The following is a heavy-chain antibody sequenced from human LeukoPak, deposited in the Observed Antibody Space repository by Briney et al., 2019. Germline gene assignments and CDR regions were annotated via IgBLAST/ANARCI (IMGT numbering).Heavy chain of an antibody. CDR1: GFSLSTSGVA. V-gene: IGHV2-5*02. Sequence: SGPTLINPTQTLTLTCTFSGFSLSTSGVAVGWIRQPPGKALECLALIFWDDDKRYRPSLKSRLTITKDTSKNQVVLTMTNMDPVDTATYYCAHNRGALGLIDYWRQGNEVTVSS. D-gene: IGHD1-26*01. J-gene: IGHJ4*02. CDR2: IFWDDDK. CDR3: AHNRGALGLIDY.